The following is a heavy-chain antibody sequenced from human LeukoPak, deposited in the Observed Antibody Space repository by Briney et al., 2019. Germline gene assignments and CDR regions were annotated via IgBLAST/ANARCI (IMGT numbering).Heavy chain of an antibody. J-gene: IGHJ3*02. CDR3: ARASQDYYGSGSYYRGGDAFDI. D-gene: IGHD3-10*01. Sequence: ASVKVSFKTSGGTFLNYAISWVRQAPGQGLEWMGRIIPILGIANYAQKFQARVTLTADKSTSTAYMELSSLGSDDTAVYYCARASQDYYGSGSYYRGGDAFDIWGQGTMVTVSS. CDR1: GGTFLNYA. V-gene: IGHV1-69*04. CDR2: IIPILGIA.